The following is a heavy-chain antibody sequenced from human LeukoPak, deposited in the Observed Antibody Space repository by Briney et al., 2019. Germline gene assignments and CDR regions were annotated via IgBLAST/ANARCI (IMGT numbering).Heavy chain of an antibody. V-gene: IGHV4-59*08. CDR1: GGSISSYY. CDR2: IYYSGST. Sequence: SETLSLTCTVSGGSISSYYWSWIRQPPGKGLEWIGYIYYSGSTNYNPSLTSRVTISVDTSKNQFSLKLSSVTAADTAVYYCARYIAVAGEYYFDYWGQGTLVTVSS. J-gene: IGHJ4*02. CDR3: ARYIAVAGEYYFDY. D-gene: IGHD6-19*01.